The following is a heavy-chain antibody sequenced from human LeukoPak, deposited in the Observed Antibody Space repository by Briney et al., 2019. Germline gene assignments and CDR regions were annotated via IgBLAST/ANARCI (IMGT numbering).Heavy chain of an antibody. CDR2: ISYDGSNK. CDR1: GFTFSSYA. CDR3: ARDRRPRVSHAYSGSAFLDY. D-gene: IGHD1-26*01. Sequence: GGSLRLSCAASGFTFSSYAMHWVRQAPGKGLEWVAVISYDGSNKYYADSVKGRFTISRDNSKNTLYLQMNSLRAEDTAVYYCARDRRPRVSHAYSGSAFLDYWGQGTLVTVSS. V-gene: IGHV3-30-3*01. J-gene: IGHJ4*02.